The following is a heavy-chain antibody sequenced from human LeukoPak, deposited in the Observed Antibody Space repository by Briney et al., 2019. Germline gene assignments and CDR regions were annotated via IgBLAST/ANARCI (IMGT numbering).Heavy chain of an antibody. CDR2: ISGSGGST. D-gene: IGHD6-13*01. CDR3: AKRITGYSSSWYGAFDI. CDR1: GFTFSSYA. J-gene: IGHJ3*02. Sequence: GGSLRLSCAASGFTFSSYAMSWVRQAPGKGLEWVSAISGSGGSTYYADSVKGRFTISRDNSKNTLYLQMNSLRAEDTAVYYCAKRITGYSSSWYGAFDIWGQGTMVTVSS. V-gene: IGHV3-23*01.